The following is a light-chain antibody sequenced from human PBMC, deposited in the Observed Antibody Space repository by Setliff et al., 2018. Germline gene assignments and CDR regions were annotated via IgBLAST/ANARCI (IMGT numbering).Light chain of an antibody. Sequence: SVLTQPASVSGSPGQSITISCTGTSSDVGGYNYVSWYQQHPGKAPKLLIYDVHKRPAGVSNRFSGSKSGNTASLTISGLQAEDEADYYCASYTTSKTYVFGTGTKVTVL. CDR2: DVH. CDR3: ASYTTSKTYV. J-gene: IGLJ1*01. V-gene: IGLV2-14*03. CDR1: SSDVGGYNY.